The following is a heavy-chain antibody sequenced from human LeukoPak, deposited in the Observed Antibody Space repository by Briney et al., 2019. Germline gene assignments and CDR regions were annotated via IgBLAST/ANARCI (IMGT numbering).Heavy chain of an antibody. V-gene: IGHV1-18*01. Sequence: ASMKVSCKTSDYTFTSYGITWVRQAPGQGLEWMGWINGYNANTSYAQKLQDRVTMTTDTSTNTAYMELRSLRSDDTAVYYCARGYFADSSGFSDYWGQRTLVTVSS. J-gene: IGHJ4*02. CDR2: INGYNANT. CDR3: ARGYFADSSGFSDY. CDR1: DYTFTSYG. D-gene: IGHD3-22*01.